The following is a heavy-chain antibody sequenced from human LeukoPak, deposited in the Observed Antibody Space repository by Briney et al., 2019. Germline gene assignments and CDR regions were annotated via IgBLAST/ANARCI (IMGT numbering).Heavy chain of an antibody. Sequence: SETLSLTCTVSGGSISTYYWSWIRQPPGKGLEWIGYIYYSGSTNYNPSLKSRVTISVDTSKNQFSLKLSSVTAADTAVYYCARDNPRWQQLAFDYWGQGTLVTVSS. CDR1: GGSISTYY. CDR2: IYYSGST. V-gene: IGHV4-59*01. CDR3: ARDNPRWQQLAFDY. J-gene: IGHJ4*02. D-gene: IGHD6-13*01.